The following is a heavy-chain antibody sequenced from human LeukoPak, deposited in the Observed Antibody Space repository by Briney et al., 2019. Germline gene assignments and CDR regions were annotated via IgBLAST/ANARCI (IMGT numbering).Heavy chain of an antibody. CDR1: GFTFSSHS. V-gene: IGHV3-21*01. Sequence: PGGSLRLSCAASGFTFSSHSMNWVRQAPGKGLEWVSSISSSSSYIYYADSVKGRFTISRDNAKNSLYLQMNSLRAEDTAVYYCAQTAVTTFDYWGQGTLVTVSS. D-gene: IGHD4-17*01. CDR3: AQTAVTTFDY. CDR2: ISSSSSYI. J-gene: IGHJ4*02.